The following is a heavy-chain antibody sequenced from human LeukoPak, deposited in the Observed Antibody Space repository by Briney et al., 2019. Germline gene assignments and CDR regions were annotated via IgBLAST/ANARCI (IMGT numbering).Heavy chain of an antibody. D-gene: IGHD2-15*01. CDR1: GYTFTSYD. CDR2: MNPNSGNT. V-gene: IGHV1-8*03. Sequence: ASVKVSCKASGYTFTSYDINWVRQATGQGLEWMGWMNPNSGNTGYAQKFQGRVTITRNTSISTAYMELSCLRSEDTAVYYCARGRGSLIKTGDAFDIWGQGTMVTVSS. CDR3: ARGRGSLIKTGDAFDI. J-gene: IGHJ3*02.